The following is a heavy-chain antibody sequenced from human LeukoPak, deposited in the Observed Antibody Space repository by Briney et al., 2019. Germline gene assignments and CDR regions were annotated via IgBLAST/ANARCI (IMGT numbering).Heavy chain of an antibody. CDR1: GFTVSSNY. CDR2: IYSGGST. CDR3: ARGPRYDYVWGSYRQEYYYFDY. V-gene: IGHV3-53*04. Sequence: GGSLRLSCAASGFTVSSNYMSWVRQAPGKGLEWVSVIYSGGSTYYADSVKGRFTISRHNSKNTLYLQMNSLRAEDTAVYYCARGPRYDYVWGSYRQEYYYFDYWGQGTLVTVSS. J-gene: IGHJ4*02. D-gene: IGHD3-16*02.